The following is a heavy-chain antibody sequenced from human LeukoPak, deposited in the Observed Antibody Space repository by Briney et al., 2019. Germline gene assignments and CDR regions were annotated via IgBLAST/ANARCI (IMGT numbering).Heavy chain of an antibody. CDR2: ISWNSGSI. CDR3: AKDPRSYYYYGMDV. Sequence: GGSLRLSCAASGFTFDDYAMHWVRQAPGKGLKWVSGISWNSGSIGYADSVKGRFTISRDNAKNSLYLQMNSLRAEDTALYYCAKDPRSYYYYGMDVWGQGTTVTVSS. CDR1: GFTFDDYA. D-gene: IGHD6-19*01. J-gene: IGHJ6*02. V-gene: IGHV3-9*01.